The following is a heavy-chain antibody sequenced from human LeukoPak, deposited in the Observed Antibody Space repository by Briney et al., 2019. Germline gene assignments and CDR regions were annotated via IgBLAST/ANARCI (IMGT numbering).Heavy chain of an antibody. J-gene: IGHJ4*02. Sequence: ASVKVSCKASGYTFTSYYMHWVRQAPGQGLEWMGIINPSGGSTSYAQKSQGRVTMTRDTSTSTVYMELSSLRSEDTAVYYCARSRPHCSGGSCYSGVRSEFDYWGQGTLVTVSS. CDR2: INPSGGST. CDR1: GYTFTSYY. D-gene: IGHD2-15*01. CDR3: ARSRPHCSGGSCYSGVRSEFDY. V-gene: IGHV1-46*01.